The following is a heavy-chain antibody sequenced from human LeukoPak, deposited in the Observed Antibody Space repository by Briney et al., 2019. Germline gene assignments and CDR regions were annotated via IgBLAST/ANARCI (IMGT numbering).Heavy chain of an antibody. CDR3: ARVSWNYPFYYGMDV. D-gene: IGHD1-7*01. Sequence: ASVKVSCKASGYTFTSYGISWVRQAPGQGLEWMGWISAYNGNTNYAQKLQGRVTMTTDTSTSTAYMELRSLRSGDTAVYYCARVSWNYPFYYGMDVWGQGTTVTVPS. V-gene: IGHV1-18*01. J-gene: IGHJ6*02. CDR2: ISAYNGNT. CDR1: GYTFTSYG.